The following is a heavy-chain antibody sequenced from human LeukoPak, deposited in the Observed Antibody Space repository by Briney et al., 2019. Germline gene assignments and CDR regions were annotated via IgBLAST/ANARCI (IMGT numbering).Heavy chain of an antibody. CDR3: ARVYYGSGSYYYYYYYYYMDV. V-gene: IGHV1-8*01. D-gene: IGHD3-10*01. J-gene: IGHJ6*03. CDR1: GYTFTSYD. CDR2: MNPNSGNT. Sequence: ASVKVSCKASGYTFTSYDINWVRQATGRGLEWMGWMNPNSGNTGYAQKFQGRVTMTRNTSISTAYMELSSLRSEDTAVYYCARVYYGSGSYYYYYYYYYMDVWGKGTTVTTSS.